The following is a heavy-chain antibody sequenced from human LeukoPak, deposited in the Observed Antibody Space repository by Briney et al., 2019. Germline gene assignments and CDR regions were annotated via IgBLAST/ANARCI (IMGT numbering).Heavy chain of an antibody. D-gene: IGHD3-22*01. CDR1: GFTFRSYA. CDR3: STTYYYDSSEGY. V-gene: IGHV3-15*01. J-gene: IGHJ4*02. Sequence: GGSLRLSCAASGFTFRSYAMSWVRQAPGKGLEWVGRIKSKTDGGTTDYAAPVKGRFTISRDDSKNTLYLQMNSLKTEDTAVYYCSTTYYYDSSEGYWGQGTLVTVSS. CDR2: IKSKTDGGTT.